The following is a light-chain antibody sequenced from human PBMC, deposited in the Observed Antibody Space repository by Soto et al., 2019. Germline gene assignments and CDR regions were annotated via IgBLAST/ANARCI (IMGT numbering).Light chain of an antibody. CDR3: SSYTSSSTPRV. J-gene: IGLJ2*01. V-gene: IGLV2-14*01. CDR1: SSDVGGYNY. Sequence: QSALTQPASVSGSPGQSITISCTGTSSDVGGYNYVSWYQQHQGKAPKVMIYEVSNRPSGVSNRFSGSKSGNTASLTISGLQPEDEADYYCSSYTSSSTPRVFGGGTKLTVL. CDR2: EVS.